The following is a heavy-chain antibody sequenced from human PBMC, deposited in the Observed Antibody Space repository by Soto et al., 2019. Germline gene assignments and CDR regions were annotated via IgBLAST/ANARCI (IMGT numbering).Heavy chain of an antibody. J-gene: IGHJ4*02. CDR1: GFTFISYS. V-gene: IGHV3-21*01. D-gene: IGHD2-8*01. Sequence: GGSLRLSCAASGFTFISYSMNWVRQAPGKGLEWVSSISSSSSYIYYADSLKGRFTISRDNAKNSLYLQMNSLTAEDTAVYYCARGVYPTQFFDYWGQGTLVTVSS. CDR3: ARGVYPTQFFDY. CDR2: ISSSSSYI.